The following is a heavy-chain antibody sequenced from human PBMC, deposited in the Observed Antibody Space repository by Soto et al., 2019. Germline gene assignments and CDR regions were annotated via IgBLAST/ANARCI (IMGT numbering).Heavy chain of an antibody. CDR3: ARIIRRSSSWSTYFDY. CDR1: GGSIGSSNW. CDR2: IYHRGST. J-gene: IGHJ4*02. D-gene: IGHD6-13*01. Sequence: PSEPMSLTCAVSGGSIGSSNWWRFVRQHQGKGLEWIGEIYHRGSTNYNPSLKSRVTISVDKSKNQFPLKLSSVTAADTAVYYWARIIRRSSSWSTYFDYWGQGTLVTVSS. V-gene: IGHV4-4*02.